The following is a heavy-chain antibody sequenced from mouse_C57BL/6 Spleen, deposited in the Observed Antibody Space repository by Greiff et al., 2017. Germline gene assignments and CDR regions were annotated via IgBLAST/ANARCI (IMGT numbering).Heavy chain of an antibody. V-gene: IGHV1-82*01. Sequence: QVQLKESGPELVKPGASVKISCKASGYAFSSSWMNWVKQRPGKGLEWIGRIYPGDGDTNYNGKFKGKATLTADKSSSTAYMQLSSLTSEDSAVYFCARELGLDYFDYWGQGTTLTVSS. D-gene: IGHD4-1*01. CDR1: GYAFSSSW. CDR3: ARELGLDYFDY. CDR2: IYPGDGDT. J-gene: IGHJ2*01.